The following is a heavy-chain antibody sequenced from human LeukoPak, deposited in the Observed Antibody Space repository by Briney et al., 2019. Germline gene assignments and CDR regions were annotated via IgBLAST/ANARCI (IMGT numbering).Heavy chain of an antibody. D-gene: IGHD4-17*01. J-gene: IGHJ4*02. V-gene: IGHV3-23*01. CDR3: AKEEDENGDYDGDY. CDR2: ISGSGGST. CDR1: GFTFSSYA. Sequence: PGGSLRLSCAASGFTFSSYAMSWVRQAPGKGLEWVSAISGSGGSTYYADSVKGRFTISRDNSKNALYLQMNSLRAEDTAVYYCAKEEDENGDYDGDYWGQGTLVTVSS.